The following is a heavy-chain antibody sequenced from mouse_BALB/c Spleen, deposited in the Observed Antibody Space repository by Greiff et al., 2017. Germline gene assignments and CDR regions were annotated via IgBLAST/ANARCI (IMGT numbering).Heavy chain of an antibody. CDR1: GFTFSSYT. CDR3: TRAYDGYYSDY. V-gene: IGHV5-6-4*01. J-gene: IGHJ2*01. CDR2: ISSGGSYT. D-gene: IGHD2-3*01. Sequence: EVQVVESGGGLVKPGGSLKLSCAASGFTFSSYTMSWVRQTPEKRLEWVATISSGGSYTYYPDSVKGRFTISRDNAKNTLYLQMSSLKSEDTAMYYCTRAYDGYYSDYWGQGTTLTVSS.